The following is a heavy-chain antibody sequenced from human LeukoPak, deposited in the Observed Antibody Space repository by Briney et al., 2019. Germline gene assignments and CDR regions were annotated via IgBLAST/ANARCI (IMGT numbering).Heavy chain of an antibody. D-gene: IGHD3-22*01. V-gene: IGHV3-74*01. CDR3: ARDMSEYYYDSSSPDY. J-gene: IGHJ4*02. CDR2: INSDGSST. CDR1: GFTFSSYW. Sequence: GGSLRLSCAASGFTFSSYWMHWVRQAPGKGLVWVSRINSDGSSTNYADSVKGRFTISRDNAKNTLYLQMNSLRAEDTAVYYCARDMSEYYYDSSSPDYWGQGTLVTVSS.